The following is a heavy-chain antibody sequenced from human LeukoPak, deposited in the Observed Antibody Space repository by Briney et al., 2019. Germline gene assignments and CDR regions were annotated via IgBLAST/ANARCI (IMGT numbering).Heavy chain of an antibody. Sequence: SETLSLTCTVSGGSVSSGSYYWSWIRQPPGKGLEWIGYIYYSGSTNYNPSLKSRVTISVDASKNQFSLKLSSVTAADTAVYYCARTITMILPVAFDIWGQGTMVTVSS. V-gene: IGHV4-61*01. CDR2: IYYSGST. CDR1: GGSVSSGSYY. J-gene: IGHJ3*02. CDR3: ARTITMILPVAFDI. D-gene: IGHD3-22*01.